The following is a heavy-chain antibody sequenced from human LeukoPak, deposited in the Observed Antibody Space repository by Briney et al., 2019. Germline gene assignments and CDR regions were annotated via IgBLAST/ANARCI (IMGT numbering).Heavy chain of an antibody. CDR3: AKDITEYSSGWYYFDY. Sequence: GRSLRLSCAASGFTFDDYAMHWVRQAPGKGLEWVSGISWNSGSIGYADSVKGRFTISRDNAKNSLYLQMNSLRAEDTALYYCAKDITEYSSGWYYFDYWGQGTLVTVSS. D-gene: IGHD6-19*01. V-gene: IGHV3-9*01. CDR1: GFTFDDYA. CDR2: ISWNSGSI. J-gene: IGHJ4*02.